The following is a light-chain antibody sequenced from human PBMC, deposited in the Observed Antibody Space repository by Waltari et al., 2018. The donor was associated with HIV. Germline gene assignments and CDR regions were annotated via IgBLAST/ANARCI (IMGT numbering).Light chain of an antibody. CDR1: NIGSKS. CDR2: FNS. CDR3: QVWDSSNHHVV. V-gene: IGLV3-21*01. Sequence: SYVLTQPPPVSVAPGTAANISCHGWNIGSKSGHWYTLHAGQAPVLVMRFNSDRPSGIPDRFSGSNSGNTATLTITRVEVGDEADYYCQVWDSSNHHVVFGGGTELTVL. J-gene: IGLJ3*02.